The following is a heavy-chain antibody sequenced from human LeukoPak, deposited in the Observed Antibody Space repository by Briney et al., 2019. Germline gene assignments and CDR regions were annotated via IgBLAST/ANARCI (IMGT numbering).Heavy chain of an antibody. CDR1: GGSISSYY. CDR3: ARTGYCSSTSCYYYYMDV. J-gene: IGHJ6*03. Sequence: TSETLSLTCTVSGGSISSYYWSWIRQPPGKGLEWIGYIYYSGSTNYNPSHKSRVTISVDTSKNHFSLKLSSVTAADTAVYYCARTGYCSSTSCYYYYMDVWGKGTTVSVSS. V-gene: IGHV4-59*01. D-gene: IGHD2-2*01. CDR2: IYYSGST.